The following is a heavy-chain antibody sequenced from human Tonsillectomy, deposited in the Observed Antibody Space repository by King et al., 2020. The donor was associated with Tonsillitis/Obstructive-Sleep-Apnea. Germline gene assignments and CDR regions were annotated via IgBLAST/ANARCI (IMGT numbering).Heavy chain of an antibody. Sequence: VQLQESGPGLVKPSGTLSLTCAVSGGSISDGNGGSWVRHPPGKGLGWMGEIYRSGRTSYSPSLKSRVTMSVDTSKNQFSLNLTSVTAADTAMYFCAKDGFYCLDVWGKGTTVTVSS. CDR2: IYRSGRT. D-gene: IGHD6-25*01. J-gene: IGHJ6*03. CDR1: GGSISDGNG. V-gene: IGHV4-4*02. CDR3: AKDGFYCLDV.